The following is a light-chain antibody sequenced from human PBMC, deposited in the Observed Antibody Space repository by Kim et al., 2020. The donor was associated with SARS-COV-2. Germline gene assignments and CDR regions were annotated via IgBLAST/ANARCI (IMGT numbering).Light chain of an antibody. CDR2: DND. CDR1: YSNIGSNY. J-gene: IGLJ3*02. Sequence: QKVSISCSGSYSNIGSNYVSWYQQITGTAPKLLIYDNDKRPSEIPDRFSGSKSGTSATLGITGLQTGDEADYYCGTWDSSLSAGVFGGGTQLTVL. V-gene: IGLV1-51*01. CDR3: GTWDSSLSAGV.